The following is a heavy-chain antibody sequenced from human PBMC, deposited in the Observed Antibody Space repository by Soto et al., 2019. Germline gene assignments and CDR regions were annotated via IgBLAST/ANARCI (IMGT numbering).Heavy chain of an antibody. CDR3: VKDRWVDY. CDR2: ISHNGVAT. J-gene: IGHJ4*02. D-gene: IGHD6-13*01. CDR1: GFTFNTYA. Sequence: SGGSLRLSCLASGFTFNTYAMHWVRQAPGKGLEYVSSISHNGVATYYIDSVKGRFTISRDNSKNTLFLQMTSLRAEDTAVYYCVKDRWVDYWGQGTLVTVSS. V-gene: IGHV3-64D*06.